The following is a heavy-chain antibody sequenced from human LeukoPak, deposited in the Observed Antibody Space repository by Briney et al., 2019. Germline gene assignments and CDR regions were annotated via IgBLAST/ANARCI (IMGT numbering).Heavy chain of an antibody. V-gene: IGHV4-59*12. D-gene: IGHD3-22*01. CDR2: IYYSGST. Sequence: SETLSLTCTVSGGSISSYYWSWIRQPPGKGLEWIGYIYYSGSTNYNPSLKSRVTISVDTSKNQFSLKLSSVTAADTAVYYCARGRGYSSGYRYFDYWGQGTLVTVSS. J-gene: IGHJ4*02. CDR3: ARGRGYSSGYRYFDY. CDR1: GGSISSYY.